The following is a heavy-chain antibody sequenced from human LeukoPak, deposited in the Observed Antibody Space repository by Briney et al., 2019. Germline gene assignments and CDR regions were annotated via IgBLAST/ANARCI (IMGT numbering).Heavy chain of an antibody. CDR3: ARGRDYSDYYDSSAAFDI. D-gene: IGHD3-22*01. J-gene: IGHJ3*02. CDR1: GYTFTGYY. V-gene: IGHV1-2*02. Sequence: ASVKVSCKASGYTFTGYYMHWVRQAPGQGLEWRGWINPNSGGTNYAQKFQGRVTMTRDTSISTAYMELSRLRSDDTAVYYCARGRDYSDYYDSSAAFDIWGQGTMVTVSS. CDR2: INPNSGGT.